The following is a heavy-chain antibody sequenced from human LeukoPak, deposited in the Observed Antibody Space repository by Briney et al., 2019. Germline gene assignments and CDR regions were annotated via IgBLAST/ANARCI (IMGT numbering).Heavy chain of an antibody. CDR1: GGSFSGYY. J-gene: IGHJ4*02. D-gene: IGHD3-16*01. CDR3: ARDGGVWGIITYYFDY. CDR2: INHSGST. V-gene: IGHV4-34*01. Sequence: SGTLSLTCAVYGGSFSGYYWSWIRQPPGKGLEWIGEINHSGSTNYNPSLKSRVTISVDTSKNQFSLKLSSVTAADTAVYYCARDGGVWGIITYYFDYWGQGTLVTVSS.